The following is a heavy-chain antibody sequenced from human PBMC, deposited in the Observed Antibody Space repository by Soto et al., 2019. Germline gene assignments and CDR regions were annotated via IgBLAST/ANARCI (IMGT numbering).Heavy chain of an antibody. CDR3: ARRGTSLTTRPDYRLDP. CDR1: GGSFSGYY. Sequence: SETLSLTCAVYGGSFSGYYWSWIRQPPGKGLEWIGEINHSGSTNYNPSLKSRVTISVDTSKNQFSLKLSSVTAADTAVYYCARRGTSLTTRPDYRLDPWGQGTLVTVYS. D-gene: IGHD1-1*01. CDR2: INHSGST. V-gene: IGHV4-34*01. J-gene: IGHJ5*02.